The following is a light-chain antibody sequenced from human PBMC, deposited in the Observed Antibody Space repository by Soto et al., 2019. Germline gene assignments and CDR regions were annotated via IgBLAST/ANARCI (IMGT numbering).Light chain of an antibody. J-gene: IGKJ1*01. Sequence: DIQMTQSPSSLSASVGDRVTITCRASQSISSYLSWYQQKPGKAPNLLIYAASTLQSGVPSRFSGSGSGTEFTLTISSLQPGDFATYYCQHYNTYPWTFGQGTKVDIK. CDR3: QHYNTYPWT. CDR2: AAS. CDR1: QSISSY. V-gene: IGKV1-9*01.